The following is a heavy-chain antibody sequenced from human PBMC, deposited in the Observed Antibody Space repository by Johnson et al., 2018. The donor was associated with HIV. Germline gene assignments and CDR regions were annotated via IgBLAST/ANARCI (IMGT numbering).Heavy chain of an antibody. V-gene: IGHV3-9*01. J-gene: IGHJ3*02. CDR2: ISWNSGSI. D-gene: IGHD6-13*01. CDR1: GFTFDDYA. CDR3: AKGYSSSWYQDAFDI. Sequence: EVQLVESGGGLVQPGGSLRLSCAASGFTFDDYAMHWVRQAPGKGLEWVSGISWNSGSIGYADSVKGRFTISRDNAKNSLYLQMNSLRAEDTALYYCAKGYSSSWYQDAFDIWGQGTMVTVSS.